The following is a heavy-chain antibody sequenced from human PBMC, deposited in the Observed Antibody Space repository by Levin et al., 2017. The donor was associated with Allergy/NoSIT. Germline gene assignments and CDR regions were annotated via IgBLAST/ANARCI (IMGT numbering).Heavy chain of an antibody. CDR1: GFTFSSYA. CDR2: ISYDGSNK. J-gene: IGHJ4*02. D-gene: IGHD3-9*01. CDR3: AREDGGDEDGSWIYDILTGPDY. Sequence: GGSLRLSCAASGFTFSSYAMHWVRQAPGKGLEWVAVISYDGSNKYYADSVKGRFTISRDNSKNTLYLQMNSLRAEDTAVYYCAREDGGDEDGSWIYDILTGPDYWGQGTLVTVSS. V-gene: IGHV3-30-3*01.